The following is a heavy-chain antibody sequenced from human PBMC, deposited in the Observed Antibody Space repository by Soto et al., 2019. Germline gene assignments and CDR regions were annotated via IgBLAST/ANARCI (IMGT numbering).Heavy chain of an antibody. D-gene: IGHD1-1*01. V-gene: IGHV6-1*01. CDR3: ARGHAGTMDV. J-gene: IGHJ6*02. CDR2: TYYRSKWNN. Sequence: QTLSLTCAISGDSVSSNGAALNWIRQSPSRGLQWLGRTYYRSKWNNDYAVSVKSRITINPDTSKNQFSLQLNSVTPEDTAVYYCARGHAGTMDVWGQGTTVTVSS. CDR1: GDSVSSNGAA.